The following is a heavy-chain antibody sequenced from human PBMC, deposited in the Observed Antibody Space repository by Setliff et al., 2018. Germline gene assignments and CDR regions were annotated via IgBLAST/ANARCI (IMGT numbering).Heavy chain of an antibody. CDR1: GYPFTNYG. CDR2: ISGHNGDT. Sequence: GASVKVSCKTSGYPFTNYGLSWVRQAPGQGLEWMGWISGHNGDTKLAQNFQGRVTVTTDTFTNTGDMELRSLRSDDTAFYYCARADYSSSLHYFDCWGQGTLVTVSS. D-gene: IGHD6-13*01. J-gene: IGHJ4*02. V-gene: IGHV1-18*01. CDR3: ARADYSSSLHYFDC.